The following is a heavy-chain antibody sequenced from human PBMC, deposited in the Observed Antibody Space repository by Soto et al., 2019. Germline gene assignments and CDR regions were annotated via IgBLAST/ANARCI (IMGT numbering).Heavy chain of an antibody. V-gene: IGHV3-7*01. CDR1: GFTFRSYW. CDR3: ATLCPWYYDILTPGVP. CDR2: IKQDASEK. J-gene: IGHJ5*02. Sequence: GGSLRLSCAASGFTFRSYWMSWVRQTPGKGLEWVANIKQDASEKYYVDSVKGRFTISRDNAKNSLYLQMNSLRVEDTAVYYCATLCPWYYDILTPGVPWGQGTLVPVAS. D-gene: IGHD3-9*01.